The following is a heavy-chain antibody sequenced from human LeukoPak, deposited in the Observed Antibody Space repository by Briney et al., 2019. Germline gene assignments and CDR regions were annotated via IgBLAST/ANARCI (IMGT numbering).Heavy chain of an antibody. Sequence: SETLSLTCAVYGGSFSGYYWRWIRQPPGKGLEWIGETNHSGSTNYNPSLKSRVTISVDTSKNQFSLKLSSVTAADTAVYYCARGFVVVATYWYSDLWGRGTLVTVSS. J-gene: IGHJ2*01. CDR1: GGSFSGYY. D-gene: IGHD3-22*01. V-gene: IGHV4-34*01. CDR2: TNHSGST. CDR3: ARGFVVVATYWYSDL.